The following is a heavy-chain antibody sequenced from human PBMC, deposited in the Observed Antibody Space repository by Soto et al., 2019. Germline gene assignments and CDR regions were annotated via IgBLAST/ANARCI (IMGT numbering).Heavy chain of an antibody. Sequence: EVQLVESGGGLVEPGGSLRLSCVASGFSFSGYPMNWVRQAPGKGLEWISHISSSSSPMYNADSVNGRFTISRDNAKNSLYVQMNSLRAEDTAVYFCATLPRGDYDYWYFDLWGRGTLVTVSS. V-gene: IGHV3-48*01. CDR2: ISSSSSPM. CDR1: GFSFSGYP. J-gene: IGHJ2*01. CDR3: ATLPRGDYDYWYFDL. D-gene: IGHD4-17*01.